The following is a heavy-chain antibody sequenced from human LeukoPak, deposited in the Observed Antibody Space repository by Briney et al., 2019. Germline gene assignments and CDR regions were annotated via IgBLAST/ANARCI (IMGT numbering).Heavy chain of an antibody. CDR1: GFTFSSCA. J-gene: IGHJ4*02. D-gene: IGHD4-17*01. Sequence: PGGSLRLSCAASGFTFSSCAMHWVRQAPGKGLEWVAVISYDGSNKYYADSVKGRFTISRDNSKNTLYVQMNSLRAEDTAVYYCGRDMTTVTTNYWGQGTLVTVSS. V-gene: IGHV3-30-3*01. CDR2: ISYDGSNK. CDR3: GRDMTTVTTNY.